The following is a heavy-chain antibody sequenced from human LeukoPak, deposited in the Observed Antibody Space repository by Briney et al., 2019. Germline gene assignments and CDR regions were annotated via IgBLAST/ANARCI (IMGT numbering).Heavy chain of an antibody. V-gene: IGHV3-74*01. Sequence: PGGSLRLSCAASGFTFSSYWMHWVRQAPGKGLVWVSRINSDGSSTSYADSVKGRFTVSRDNAKNSLYLQMNSLRAEDTAVYYCARDIESDTAEDYWGQGTLVTVSS. CDR3: ARDIESDTAEDY. CDR2: INSDGSST. J-gene: IGHJ4*02. D-gene: IGHD5-18*01. CDR1: GFTFSSYW.